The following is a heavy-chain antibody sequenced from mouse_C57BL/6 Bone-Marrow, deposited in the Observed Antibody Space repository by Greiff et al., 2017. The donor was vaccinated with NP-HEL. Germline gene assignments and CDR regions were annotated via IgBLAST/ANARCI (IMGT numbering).Heavy chain of an antibody. Sequence: EVQLLESGGGLVQPGGSLKLSCAASGFTFTDYYMYWVRQTPEKRLEWVAYISNGGGSTYYTDTVKGRVTISRYKAKNTLYLQMSRLKSEDTAMYYCARQGTRYAMDYWGQGTSVTVSS. CDR3: ARQGTRYAMDY. V-gene: IGHV5-12*01. J-gene: IGHJ4*01. CDR2: ISNGGGST. CDR1: GFTFTDYY. D-gene: IGHD3-3*01.